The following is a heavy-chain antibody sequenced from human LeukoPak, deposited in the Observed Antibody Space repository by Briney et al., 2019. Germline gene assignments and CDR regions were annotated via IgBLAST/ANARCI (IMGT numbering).Heavy chain of an antibody. CDR3: AKSPVSSCRGSFCYPFDY. V-gene: IGHV3-23*01. CDR1: GFTFSTYA. Sequence: GGSLRLSCAASGFTFSTYAMSWVRQLPGKGLEWVSAISGSDDGTYYADSVKGRFTISRDNSRNTLFLQMNTLRADDTAVYFCAKSPVSSCRGSFCYPFDYWGQGNLVTVSS. J-gene: IGHJ4*02. CDR2: ISGSDDGT. D-gene: IGHD2-15*01.